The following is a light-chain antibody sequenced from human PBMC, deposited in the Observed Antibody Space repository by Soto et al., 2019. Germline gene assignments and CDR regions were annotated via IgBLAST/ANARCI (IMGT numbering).Light chain of an antibody. Sequence: DIQMTQSPSSLSASVGDRVTISCWTSQTISTYLNWYQQKPGKAPELLIYAASNLQSGVPSRFSGTGSGTDFTLTISSLQPEDSATYYCQQSFRTPITFGQGTRLENK. CDR3: QQSFRTPIT. V-gene: IGKV1-39*01. J-gene: IGKJ5*01. CDR1: QTISTY. CDR2: AAS.